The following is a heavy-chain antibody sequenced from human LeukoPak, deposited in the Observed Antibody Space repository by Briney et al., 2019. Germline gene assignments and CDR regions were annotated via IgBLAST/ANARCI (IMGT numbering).Heavy chain of an antibody. D-gene: IGHD2-2*01. CDR2: ISSSSSYI. Sequence: GGSLRLSCAASGFTFSSYSMNWVRQAPGKGLEWVPSISSSSSYIYYADSVKGRFTISRDNAKNSLYLQMNSLRAEDTAVYYCARVVMGYQLLCCDAFDIWGQGTMVTVSS. J-gene: IGHJ3*02. V-gene: IGHV3-21*01. CDR3: ARVVMGYQLLCCDAFDI. CDR1: GFTFSSYS.